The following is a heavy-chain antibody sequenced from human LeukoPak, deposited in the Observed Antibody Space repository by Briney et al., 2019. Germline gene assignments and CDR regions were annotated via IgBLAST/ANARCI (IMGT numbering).Heavy chain of an antibody. CDR3: ARVKKPYYGSGSRYYYYMDV. CDR2: INPNSGGT. Sequence: GASVKVSCKASGYTFTGYYMHWVRQAPGQGLEWMGWINPNSGGTNYAQKFQGRVTMTRDTSISTAYMELSRLRSDDTAVYYCARVKKPYYGSGSRYYYYMDVWGKGTTVTISS. D-gene: IGHD3-10*01. J-gene: IGHJ6*03. CDR1: GYTFTGYY. V-gene: IGHV1-2*02.